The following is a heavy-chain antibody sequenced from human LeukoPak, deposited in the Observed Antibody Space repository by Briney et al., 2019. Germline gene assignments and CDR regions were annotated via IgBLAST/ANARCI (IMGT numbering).Heavy chain of an antibody. CDR1: GFTFSSYW. V-gene: IGHV3-7*01. D-gene: IGHD3-10*01. Sequence: GGSVRLSCAASGFTFSSYWMSWVRQAPGKGVEWVANIKQDGSEKYYVDSVKGRFTMSRDNAKNSLYLQMNSLRAEDTAVYYCARAGPFGESYFDYWGQGTLVTVSS. CDR2: IKQDGSEK. J-gene: IGHJ4*02. CDR3: ARAGPFGESYFDY.